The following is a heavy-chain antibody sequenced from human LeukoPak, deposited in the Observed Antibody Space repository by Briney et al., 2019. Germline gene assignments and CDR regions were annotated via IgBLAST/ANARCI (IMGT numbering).Heavy chain of an antibody. CDR3: ARCSGGSCYSKGEYFDY. Sequence: PGGSLRLPCAASGFTFSSYSMNWVRQAPGKGLEWVSYISSSSSTIYYADSVKGRFTISRDNARNSLYLQMNSLRAEDTAVYYCARCSGGSCYSKGEYFDYRGQGTPVTVSS. D-gene: IGHD2-15*01. CDR1: GFTFSSYS. J-gene: IGHJ4*02. CDR2: ISSSSSTI. V-gene: IGHV3-48*01.